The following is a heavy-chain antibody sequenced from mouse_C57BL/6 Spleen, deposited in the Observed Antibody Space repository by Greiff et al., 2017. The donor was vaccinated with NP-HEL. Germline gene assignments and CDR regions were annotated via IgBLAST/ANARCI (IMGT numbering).Heavy chain of an antibody. D-gene: IGHD2-3*01. Sequence: DVMLVESGPGMVKPSQSLSLTCTVTGYSITSGYDWHWIRHFPGNKLEWMGYISYSGSTNYNPPLKSRISITHDTSKNHFFLKLNSVTTEDTATYYCARGTYDGYWFAYWGQGTLVTVSA. J-gene: IGHJ3*01. V-gene: IGHV3-1*01. CDR1: GYSITSGYD. CDR3: ARGTYDGYWFAY. CDR2: ISYSGST.